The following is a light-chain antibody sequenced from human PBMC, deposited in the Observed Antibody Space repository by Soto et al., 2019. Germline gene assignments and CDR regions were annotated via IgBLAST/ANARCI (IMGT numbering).Light chain of an antibody. CDR3: QLWDNKNDEVV. CDR1: NIATYS. V-gene: IGLV3-21*04. CDR2: YAI. Sequence: SYELTQPHSVALAPGKRAGITCGGNNIATYSVHWYRQKPGQAPVLVMSYAIDRPSGIPDRFSGSNSGHTATLTIRSAEAGDGAVDSCQLWDNKNDEVVVGGGTKLTVL. J-gene: IGLJ3*02.